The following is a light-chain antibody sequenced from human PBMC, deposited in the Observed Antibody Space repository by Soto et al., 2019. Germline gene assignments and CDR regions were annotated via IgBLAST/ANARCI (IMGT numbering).Light chain of an antibody. CDR2: DVS. CDR1: SSDVGGYNF. V-gene: IGLV2-14*03. Sequence: QSALTQPASVSGSPGQSITISRTGSSSDVGGYNFFFWYQQHPGKAPKLVIYDVSSRPSGVSDRFSGSKSGNTAALTISGLQAEDEGDYYCSSYTSSSTHVFGSGTKVTVL. J-gene: IGLJ1*01. CDR3: SSYTSSSTHV.